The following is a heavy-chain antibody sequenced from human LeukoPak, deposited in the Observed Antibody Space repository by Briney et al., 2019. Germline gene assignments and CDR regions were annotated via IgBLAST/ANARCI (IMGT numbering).Heavy chain of an antibody. CDR2: INWNGGRK. D-gene: IGHD3-16*01. J-gene: IGHJ4*02. CDR3: ARLHYGTFPPDY. CDR1: GFTFDDYG. Sequence: GGSLRLSCAASGFTFDDYGMSWVRQAPGKGLEWVSGINWNGGRKDYADSAKGRFTISRDNAKNSLYLQMNSLRGEDTALYYCARLHYGTFPPDYWGQGTLVTVSS. V-gene: IGHV3-20*04.